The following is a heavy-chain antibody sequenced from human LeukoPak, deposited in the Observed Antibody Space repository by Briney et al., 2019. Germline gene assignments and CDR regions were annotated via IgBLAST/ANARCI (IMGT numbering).Heavy chain of an antibody. J-gene: IGHJ3*02. CDR1: GFTFSSYW. CDR2: INSDGSAT. D-gene: IGHD6-6*01. V-gene: IGHV3-74*01. Sequence: PGGSLRLSCAASGFTFSSYWMHWVRQAPGKGLVWVSRINSDGSATSYADSVKGRFTISRDNAKNTLYLQMNSLRAEDTAVYYCARDARWQNDAFDIWGQGTMVTVSS. CDR3: ARDARWQNDAFDI.